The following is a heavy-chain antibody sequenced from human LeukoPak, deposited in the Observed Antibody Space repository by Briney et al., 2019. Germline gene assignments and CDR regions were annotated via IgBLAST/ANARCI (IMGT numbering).Heavy chain of an antibody. D-gene: IGHD1-26*01. J-gene: IGHJ4*02. CDR1: GFTFSSYS. CDR3: ARGHVGATYFDY. Sequence: GGSLRLSCAASGFTFSSYSMNWVRQAPGKGLEWVSSISSSSSYMYYTDSVKGRFTISRDNAKNSLYLQMNSLRAEDTAVYYCARGHVGATYFDYWGQGTLVTVSS. V-gene: IGHV3-21*01. CDR2: ISSSSSYM.